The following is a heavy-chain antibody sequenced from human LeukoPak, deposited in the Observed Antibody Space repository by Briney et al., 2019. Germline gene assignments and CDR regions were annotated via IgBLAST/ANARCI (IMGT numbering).Heavy chain of an antibody. D-gene: IGHD3-10*02. J-gene: IGHJ6*04. CDR2: ISSSGSTI. CDR1: GFTFSSYE. CDR3: AELGITMIGGV. V-gene: IGHV3-48*03. Sequence: GGSLRLSCAASGFTFSSYEMNWVRQAPGKGLEWVSYISSSGSTIYYADSVTGRFTISRDNANNSLYLQMNSLRAEDTAVYYCAELGITMIGGVWGKGTTVTISS.